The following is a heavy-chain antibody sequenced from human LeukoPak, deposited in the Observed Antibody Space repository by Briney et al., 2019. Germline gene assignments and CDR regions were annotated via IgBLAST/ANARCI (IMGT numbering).Heavy chain of an antibody. Sequence: GASVKVSCKASGYNFISYYMHWVRQAPGQGLEWMGIINPSGGSTSYAQKFQDRVTMTRDTSTSTVYMELGSLKSEDTAVYYCAREDVVLVDAVRYYYYGMDVWGPRDHGHRLL. J-gene: IGHJ6*01. CDR3: AREDVVLVDAVRYYYYGMDV. V-gene: IGHV1-46*01. D-gene: IGHD2-8*01. CDR2: INPSGGST. CDR1: GYNFISYY.